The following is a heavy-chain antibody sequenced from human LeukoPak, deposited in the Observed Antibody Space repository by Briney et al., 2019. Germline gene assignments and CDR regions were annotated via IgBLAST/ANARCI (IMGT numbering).Heavy chain of an antibody. D-gene: IGHD3-10*01. CDR2: IRSKAYGGTT. V-gene: IGHV3-49*04. CDR3: TRGSMVRGVIIPFDP. J-gene: IGHJ5*02. CDR1: GFTSGDYA. Sequence: GGSLRLSCTASGFTSGDYAMSWVRQAPGKGLEWVGFIRSKAYGGTTEYAASVKGRFTISRDDSKSIAYLQMNSLKTEDTAVYYCTRGSMVRGVIIPFDPWGQGTLVTVSS.